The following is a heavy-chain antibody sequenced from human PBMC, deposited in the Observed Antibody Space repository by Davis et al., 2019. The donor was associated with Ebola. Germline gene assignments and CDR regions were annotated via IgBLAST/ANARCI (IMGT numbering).Heavy chain of an antibody. CDR1: GGTFSSYA. J-gene: IGHJ5*02. V-gene: IGHV1-69*05. CDR2: IIPIFGTA. CDR3: AREWLARNWFDP. D-gene: IGHD6-19*01. Sequence: SVKVSCKASGGTFSSYAISWVRQAPGQGLEWMGGIIPIFGTANYAQRLQGRVTMTTDTSTSTAYMELRSLRSDDTAVYYCAREWLARNWFDPWGQGTLVTVSS.